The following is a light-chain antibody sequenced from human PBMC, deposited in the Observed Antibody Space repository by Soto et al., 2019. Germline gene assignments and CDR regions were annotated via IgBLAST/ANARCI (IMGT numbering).Light chain of an antibody. Sequence: EIVLTQSPGTLSLSPGERATLSCRASQSVSSSYLAWYQQKPGQAPRLLIYGASSRATSVPARFSGSGSGTDFTLTISRLEPEDFAAYYCQQYGGSPPYTFGQGTKLEIK. J-gene: IGKJ2*01. CDR3: QQYGGSPPYT. CDR1: QSVSSSY. V-gene: IGKV3-20*01. CDR2: GAS.